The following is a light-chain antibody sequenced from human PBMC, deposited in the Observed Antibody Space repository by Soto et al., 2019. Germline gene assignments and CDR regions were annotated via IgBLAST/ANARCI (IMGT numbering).Light chain of an antibody. V-gene: IGLV2-14*01. CDR1: RNDVGDYNY. J-gene: IGLJ2*01. Sequence: QSVLTQPASVSGSPGQSITISCTGTRNDVGDYNYVSWYQQHPGKAPKVMIYEVNKRPAGVSNRFSGSKSGNTASLTISGLQAEDEADYYCSSYASSITLFGGGTKVTVL. CDR2: EVN. CDR3: SSYASSITL.